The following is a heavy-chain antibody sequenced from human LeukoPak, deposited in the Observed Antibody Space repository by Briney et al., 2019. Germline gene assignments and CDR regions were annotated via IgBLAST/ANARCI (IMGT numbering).Heavy chain of an antibody. D-gene: IGHD1-26*01. CDR1: GFTFSRYD. J-gene: IGHJ4*02. CDR2: VTGSGGST. CDR3: AKGDGNYYYFDY. V-gene: IGHV3-23*01. Sequence: GGSLRLSCAASGFTFSRYDMNWVRQAPGKGLEWVSSVTGSGGSTSYADSVKGRFTISRDNSKNTLYLQMNSLRAEDTAIYYCAKGDGNYYYFDYWGQGTLVTVSS.